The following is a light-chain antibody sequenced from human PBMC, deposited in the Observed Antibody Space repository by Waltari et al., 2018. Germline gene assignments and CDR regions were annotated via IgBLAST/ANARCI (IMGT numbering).Light chain of an antibody. CDR2: RDN. V-gene: IGLV3-25*03. J-gene: IGLJ2*01. Sequence: SYELTQPPSVSVSPGQTARITCSADALSKQYAYWYQQKPGQAPVLAMYRDNERPSGIPERFSSSSSETTGTLTISGVQAEDEADYYCQSADSSGTYVVFGGGTKLTVL. CDR3: QSADSSGTYVV. CDR1: ALSKQY.